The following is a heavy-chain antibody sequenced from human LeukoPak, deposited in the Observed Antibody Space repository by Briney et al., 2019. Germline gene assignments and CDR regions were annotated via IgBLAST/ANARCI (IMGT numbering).Heavy chain of an antibody. CDR1: GGSISSSSYY. Sequence: SETLSLTCTVSGGSISSSSYYWGWIRQPPGKGLEWIGSIYYSGSTYYNPSLKSRVTISVDTSKNQFSLKLSSVTAADTAVYYCARHVPQFDYTRGGYFDYWGQGTLVTVSS. CDR3: ARHVPQFDYTRGGYFDY. CDR2: IYYSGST. V-gene: IGHV4-39*01. J-gene: IGHJ4*02. D-gene: IGHD4-11*01.